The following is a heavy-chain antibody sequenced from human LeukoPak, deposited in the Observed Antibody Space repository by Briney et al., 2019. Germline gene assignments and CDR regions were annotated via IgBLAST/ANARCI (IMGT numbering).Heavy chain of an antibody. J-gene: IGHJ4*02. D-gene: IGHD2-15*01. V-gene: IGHV3-73*01. CDR2: IRTKDKNYET. Sequence: GGSLRLSCAASGFTFSGSATHWVRQASGKGLEWIGRIRTKDKNYETAYCESMKGRFTISRDDSKSTAYLQMNSLKTEDTAVYYCTTESSWYCSGGSCYPFDYWGQGTLVTVSS. CDR3: TTESSWYCSGGSCYPFDY. CDR1: GFTFSGSA.